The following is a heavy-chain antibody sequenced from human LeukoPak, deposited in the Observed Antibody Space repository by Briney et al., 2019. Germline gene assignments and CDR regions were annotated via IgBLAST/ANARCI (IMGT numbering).Heavy chain of an antibody. Sequence: SETLSLTCAVYGGSFSGYYWSWIRQPPGKGLEWIGEINHSGSTNYNPSLKSRVTISVDTSKNQFSLKLSSVTAADTAVYYCARSRYSGSLGAFDIWGQGTMVTVSS. D-gene: IGHD1-26*01. CDR2: INHSGST. CDR1: GGSFSGYY. CDR3: ARSRYSGSLGAFDI. J-gene: IGHJ3*02. V-gene: IGHV4-34*01.